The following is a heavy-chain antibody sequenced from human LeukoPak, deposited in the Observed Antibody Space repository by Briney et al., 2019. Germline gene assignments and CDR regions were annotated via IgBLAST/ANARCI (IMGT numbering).Heavy chain of an antibody. CDR2: IYYSGSS. V-gene: IGHV4-38-2*01. Sequence: SETLSLTCSVSGYSISSGYYWGWVRQPPGKGLEWIGVIYYSGSSSYNPSLKGRVTMSVDTSKNQFSLRLSSVTAADTAVYYCARQLGTTANFDYWGQGTLVTVSS. J-gene: IGHJ4*02. D-gene: IGHD1-7*01. CDR1: GYSISSGYY. CDR3: ARQLGTTANFDY.